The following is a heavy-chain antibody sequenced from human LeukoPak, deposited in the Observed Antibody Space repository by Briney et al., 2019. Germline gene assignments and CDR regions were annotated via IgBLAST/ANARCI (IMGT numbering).Heavy chain of an antibody. V-gene: IGHV4-39*01. Sequence: PSETLSLTCTVSGGSVSSGYYFWTWIRQPPGKGLEWIGNIYYSGGTYFNPSLKSRVTISVDSSKTQFSLRLSSVTAADTAVYYCARSLISRSDAFDVWGQGTLVTVSS. D-gene: IGHD6-13*01. CDR3: ARSLISRSDAFDV. CDR2: IYYSGGT. CDR1: GGSVSSGYYF. J-gene: IGHJ3*01.